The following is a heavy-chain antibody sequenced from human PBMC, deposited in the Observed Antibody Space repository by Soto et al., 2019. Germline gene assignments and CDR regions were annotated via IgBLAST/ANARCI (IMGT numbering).Heavy chain of an antibody. CDR3: ARDQRYCSGGSCYRAFDP. Sequence: PSETLSLTCTVSGGSISSYYWSWIRQPAGKGLEWIGRIYTSGSTNYNPSLKSRVTMSVDTSKNQFSLKLSSVTAADTAVYYCARDQRYCSGGSCYRAFDPWGQGTLVTVS. J-gene: IGHJ5*02. D-gene: IGHD2-15*01. CDR2: IYTSGST. CDR1: GGSISSYY. V-gene: IGHV4-4*07.